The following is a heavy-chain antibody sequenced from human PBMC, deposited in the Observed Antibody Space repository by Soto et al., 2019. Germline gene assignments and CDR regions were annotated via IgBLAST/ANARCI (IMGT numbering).Heavy chain of an antibody. D-gene: IGHD2-2*01. CDR3: ARSQGGEFQLLYALDM. Sequence: QVQLVQSGAEVKKPASSVKVSCKASGGIFSRHGINWVRQAPGQGLEWMGGILPIFGTSKYAEKFQGRVTITADESTSTVYMHLSSLTSEDTGVYFCARSQGGEFQLLYALDMWGQGTMVTVSS. CDR1: GGIFSRHG. CDR2: ILPIFGTS. V-gene: IGHV1-69*01. J-gene: IGHJ3*02.